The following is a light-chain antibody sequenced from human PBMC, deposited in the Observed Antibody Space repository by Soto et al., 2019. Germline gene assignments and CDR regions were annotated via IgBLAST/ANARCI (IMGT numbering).Light chain of an antibody. V-gene: IGKV3-20*01. J-gene: IGKJ1*01. CDR1: QRVSNTY. CDR3: QQYNSYSWT. Sequence: EIVLAQSPGTLSLSPGERATLSCRASQRVSNTYLAWYQQKPGQAPRLLIYGVSSRATGIPDRFSGSGSGTDFTLTISRLEPEDFATYYCQQYNSYSWTFGQGTKVEIK. CDR2: GVS.